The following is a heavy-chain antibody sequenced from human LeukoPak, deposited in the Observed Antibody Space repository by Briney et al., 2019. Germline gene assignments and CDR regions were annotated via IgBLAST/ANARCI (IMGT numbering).Heavy chain of an antibody. CDR1: GFTFRSYV. J-gene: IGHJ4*02. Sequence: GGSLRLSCAASGFTFRSYVMNWVRQAPGKGLEWVSSITGSSGGTYYADSVKGRFTISRDNSKNTLYLQMNSLRADDTAVYYCAKELSGFLASFEYWGQGTLVTVSS. D-gene: IGHD3-22*01. CDR3: AKELSGFLASFEY. V-gene: IGHV3-23*01. CDR2: ITGSSGGT.